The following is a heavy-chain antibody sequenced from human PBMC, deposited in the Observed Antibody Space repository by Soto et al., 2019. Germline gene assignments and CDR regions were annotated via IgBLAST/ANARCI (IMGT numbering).Heavy chain of an antibody. V-gene: IGHV3-7*01. CDR3: ARDFLPFNHDAFDI. CDR1: GFTFSSYW. CDR2: IKQDGSEK. Sequence: GGSLRLSCAASGFTFSSYWISWVRQAPGKGLEWVANIKQDGSEKYYVDSVKGRFTISRDNAKNSLYLQMNSLRAEDTAVYYCARDFLPFNHDAFDIWGQGTMVTVSS. J-gene: IGHJ3*02.